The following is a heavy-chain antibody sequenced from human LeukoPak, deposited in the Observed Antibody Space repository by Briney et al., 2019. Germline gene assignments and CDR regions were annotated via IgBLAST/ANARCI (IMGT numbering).Heavy chain of an antibody. CDR1: GFTLDHYT. CDR3: AKDLWVNRDREAPIKANQLDH. V-gene: IGHV3-9*01. J-gene: IGHJ4*02. CDR2: ITWNSGNI. D-gene: IGHD5-12*01. Sequence: GRSLRLSCAASGFTLDHYTMHWVRQAPGKGLEWVSGITWNSGNIAYADSVKGRFTMSRDNAKNALYLQMNSLRTEDTALYYCAKDLWVNRDREAPIKANQLDHWGQGTMVTVSS.